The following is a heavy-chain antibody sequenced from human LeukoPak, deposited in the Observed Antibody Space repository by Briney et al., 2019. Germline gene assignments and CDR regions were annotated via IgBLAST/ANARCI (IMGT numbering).Heavy chain of an antibody. V-gene: IGHV1-69*13. CDR2: IIPIFGTS. D-gene: IGHD6-13*01. CDR1: GGTFSSYA. Sequence: SVKVSCKASGGTFSSYAINWVRQAPGQGLEWMGGIIPIFGTSNYAQKFQGRVTITADESTSTAYMELSSLRSEDTAVYYCARDRRQQLENWFDPWGQGTLVTVSS. CDR3: ARDRRQQLENWFDP. J-gene: IGHJ5*02.